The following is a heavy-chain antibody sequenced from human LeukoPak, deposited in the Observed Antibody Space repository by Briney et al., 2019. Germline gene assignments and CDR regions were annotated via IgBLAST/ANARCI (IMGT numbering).Heavy chain of an antibody. D-gene: IGHD3-10*01. CDR3: ARVDPGSYLMFYYVDF. CDR1: GFTFNNYG. Sequence: GGSLRLSCAASGFTFNNYGMHWVRQAPGKGLEWVAFIRYDGSNTYYADSVKGRFTISRDNSKNTLYLHMNRLRAEDTAVYYCARVDPGSYLMFYYVDFWGQGTLVTVSS. J-gene: IGHJ4*02. CDR2: IRYDGSNT. V-gene: IGHV3-30*02.